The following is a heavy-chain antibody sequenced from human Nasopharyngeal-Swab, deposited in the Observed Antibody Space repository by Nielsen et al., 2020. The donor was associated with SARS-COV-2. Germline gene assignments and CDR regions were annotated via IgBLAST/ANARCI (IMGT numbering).Heavy chain of an antibody. D-gene: IGHD6-13*01. V-gene: IGHV4-39*01. CDR2: IYYNGNT. CDR3: VRSSSWYYFDY. CDR1: GASIAYSTFY. Sequence: GSLRLSCTVSGASIAYSTFYWGWIRQPPGKGLEWIGNIYYNGNTYQNPSLKSRLTISVDKSKNQFSLQLSSVTAADTAVYYCVRSSSWYYFDYWAQETQVTVSS. J-gene: IGHJ4*02.